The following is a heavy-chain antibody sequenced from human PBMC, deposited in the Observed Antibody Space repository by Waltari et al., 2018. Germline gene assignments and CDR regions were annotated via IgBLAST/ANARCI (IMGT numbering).Heavy chain of an antibody. CDR1: GGSFSGYY. Sequence: QVQLQQWGAGLLKPSETLSLTCAVYGGSFSGYYWSWIRHPPGKGLAWIGEINHSGSTNYNPSLKSRVTISVDTSKNQFSLKLSSVTAADTAVYYCARGSGYCSSTSCYLYYYYGMDVWGQGTTVTVSS. J-gene: IGHJ6*02. CDR3: ARGSGYCSSTSCYLYYYYGMDV. D-gene: IGHD2-2*01. V-gene: IGHV4-34*01. CDR2: INHSGST.